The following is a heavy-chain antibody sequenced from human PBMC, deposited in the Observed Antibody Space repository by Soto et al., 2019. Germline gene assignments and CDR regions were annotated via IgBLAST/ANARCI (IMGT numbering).Heavy chain of an antibody. CDR1: GFTFSSYG. CDR2: IWFDGSNK. CDR3: ARSSVTAVDFDY. D-gene: IGHD2-21*02. V-gene: IGHV3-33*01. Sequence: QVQLVESGGGVVQPGRSLRLSCAASGFTFSSYGMHWVRQAPGKGLEWVAVIWFDGSNKYYADSVKGRFTISRDNSKNTLYLQMNSLRAEDTAVYYCARSSVTAVDFDYCGQGTLVTVSS. J-gene: IGHJ4*02.